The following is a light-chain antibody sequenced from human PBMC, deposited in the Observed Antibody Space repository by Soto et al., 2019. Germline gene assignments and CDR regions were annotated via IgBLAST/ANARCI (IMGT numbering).Light chain of an antibody. Sequence: QSALTQPASVSGSPGQSITISCTGTSSDVGAYNYVSWYQQYPGKAPKLMIYEVSNRPSGDSNRFSGSKSGNTASLTISGLQAEDEADYYCSSYTTSATYVFGSGTKLTVL. J-gene: IGLJ1*01. CDR3: SSYTTSATYV. V-gene: IGLV2-14*01. CDR2: EVS. CDR1: SSDVGAYNY.